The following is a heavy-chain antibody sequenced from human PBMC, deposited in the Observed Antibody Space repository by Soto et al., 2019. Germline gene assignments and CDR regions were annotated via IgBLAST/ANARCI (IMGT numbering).Heavy chain of an antibody. CDR3: ARDQNFWIGYYLFGYYYYMDV. CDR1: GFTFSSYW. D-gene: IGHD3-3*01. CDR2: IKQDGSEK. Sequence: EVQLVESGGGLVQPGGSLRLSCAASGFTFSSYWMSWVRQAPGKGLEWVANIKQDGSEKYYVDSVKGRFTISRDNAKNSLYLQMNSLRAEDTAVYYCARDQNFWIGYYLFGYYYYMDVWGKGTTVTVSS. V-gene: IGHV3-7*01. J-gene: IGHJ6*03.